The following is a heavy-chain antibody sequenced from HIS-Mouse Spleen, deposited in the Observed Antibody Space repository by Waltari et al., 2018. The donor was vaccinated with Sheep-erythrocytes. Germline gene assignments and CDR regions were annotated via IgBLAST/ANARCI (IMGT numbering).Heavy chain of an antibody. D-gene: IGHD3-10*01. J-gene: IGHJ5*02. Sequence: QVQLQESGPGLVKPSQTLSLPCTVSGGSISSGGSYWSWIRQHPGKGLEWIGYIYYSGSTYYNPSLKSRVTISVDTSKNQFSLKLSSVTAADTAVYYCARALIITMVRGVTSNWFDPWGQGTLVTVSS. CDR2: IYYSGST. CDR1: GGSISSGGSY. CDR3: ARALIITMVRGVTSNWFDP. V-gene: IGHV4-31*03.